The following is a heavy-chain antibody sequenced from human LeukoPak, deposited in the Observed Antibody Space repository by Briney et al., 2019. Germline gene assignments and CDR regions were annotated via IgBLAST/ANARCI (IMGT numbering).Heavy chain of an antibody. V-gene: IGHV1-18*01. CDR2: ISAYNGNT. Sequence: ASVRVSCKASGYTFTSYGISWVRQAPGQGLEWMGWISAYNGNTNYAQKLQGRVTMTTDTSTSTAYLELRSLRSDDTAVYYCARGIRYFDWLLPYFDYWGQGTLVNLSS. CDR1: GYTFTSYG. CDR3: ARGIRYFDWLLPYFDY. D-gene: IGHD3-9*01. J-gene: IGHJ4*02.